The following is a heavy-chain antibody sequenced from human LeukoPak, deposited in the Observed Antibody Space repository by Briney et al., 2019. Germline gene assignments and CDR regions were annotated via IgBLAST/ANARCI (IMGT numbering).Heavy chain of an antibody. CDR2: ISWNSGST. D-gene: IGHD4-17*01. J-gene: IGHJ4*02. V-gene: IGHV3-9*01. CDR1: GFTFDDYA. CDR3: AKVGDDSHFDY. Sequence: PGRSLRLSCAASGFTFDDYAMHWVRQAPGKGLEWVSGISWNSGSTYYADSVKGRFTISRDNSKNTLYLQMNSLRAEDTAVYYCAKVGDDSHFDYWGQGTLVTVSS.